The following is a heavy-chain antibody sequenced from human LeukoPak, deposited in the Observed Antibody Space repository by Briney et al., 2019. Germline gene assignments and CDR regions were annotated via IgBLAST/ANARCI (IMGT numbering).Heavy chain of an antibody. V-gene: IGHV3-23*01. CDR2: ISDSGGST. Sequence: AGGSLRLSCAASGFTFSSYVMSWVRQAPGKGLEWVSVISDSGGSTYYADSVKGRFTISRDNDEKTLYLQMNSLRREDTAIYYCAKDVAMTYRGYFDLWGRGTQVIVSS. CDR1: GFTFSSYV. D-gene: IGHD3-22*01. CDR3: AKDVAMTYRGYFDL. J-gene: IGHJ2*01.